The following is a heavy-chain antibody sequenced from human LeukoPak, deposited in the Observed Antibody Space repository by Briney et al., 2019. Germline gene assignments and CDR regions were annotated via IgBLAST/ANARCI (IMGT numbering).Heavy chain of an antibody. CDR1: GYTLTELS. Sequence: ASVKVSCKVSGYTLTELSMHWVRQAPGKGLEWMGGFDPEDGETIYAQKFQGRVTMTEDTSTDTAYMELSRLRSDDTAVYYCARDYGDSRGYYGMDVWGQGTTVTVSS. J-gene: IGHJ6*02. V-gene: IGHV1-24*01. D-gene: IGHD4-17*01. CDR2: FDPEDGET. CDR3: ARDYGDSRGYYGMDV.